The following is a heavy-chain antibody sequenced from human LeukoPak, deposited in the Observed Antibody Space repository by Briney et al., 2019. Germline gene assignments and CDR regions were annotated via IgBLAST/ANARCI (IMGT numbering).Heavy chain of an antibody. Sequence: SVKVSCKASGGTFTSYAISWVRQAPGQGLEWMGGIIPIFGTANYAQKFQGRVTITADESTSTAYMELSSLRSEDTAEYYCARVGIAVAGGAYYYYMDVWGKGTTVTVSS. D-gene: IGHD6-19*01. CDR1: GGTFTSYA. V-gene: IGHV1-69*13. CDR2: IIPIFGTA. J-gene: IGHJ6*03. CDR3: ARVGIAVAGGAYYYYMDV.